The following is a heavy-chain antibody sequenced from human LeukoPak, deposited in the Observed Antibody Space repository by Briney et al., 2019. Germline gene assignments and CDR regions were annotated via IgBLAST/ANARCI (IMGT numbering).Heavy chain of an antibody. CDR2: IYYSGST. CDR3: ARGDYYGSGSYAFDI. J-gene: IGHJ3*02. CDR1: GGSISSYY. D-gene: IGHD3-10*01. Sequence: SGTLSPTCAVSGGSISSYYWSWIRQPPGKGLEWIGYIYYSGSTNYNPSLKSRVTISVDTSKNQFSLKLSSVTAADTAVYYCARGDYYGSGSYAFDIWGQGTMVTVSS. V-gene: IGHV4-59*01.